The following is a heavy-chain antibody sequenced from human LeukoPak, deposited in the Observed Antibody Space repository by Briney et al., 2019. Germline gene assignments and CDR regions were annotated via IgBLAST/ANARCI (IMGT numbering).Heavy chain of an antibody. Sequence: PSETLSLTCAVYGGSFSGYYWSWIRQPPGKGLEWIGEINHSGSTNYNPSLKSRLTISVNTSKNQFSLKLSSVTAADTAVYYCARDGGALPQAVQFDYWGQATLVTVSS. CDR3: ARDGGALPQAVQFDY. CDR1: GGSFSGYY. J-gene: IGHJ4*02. V-gene: IGHV4-34*01. D-gene: IGHD3-16*01. CDR2: INHSGST.